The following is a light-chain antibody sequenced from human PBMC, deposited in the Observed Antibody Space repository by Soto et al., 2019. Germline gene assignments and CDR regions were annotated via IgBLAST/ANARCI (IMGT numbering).Light chain of an antibody. Sequence: QSALTQPPSASGSPGQSVTISCTGTGSDVGGYNFVSWYQQVPGKAPKLMIYEVNKRPSGVPDRFSGSKSGNTASLTVSGLQAEDEADYYCSSYAGSNNLVFGGGTKLTVL. CDR2: EVN. V-gene: IGLV2-8*01. CDR3: SSYAGSNNLV. CDR1: GSDVGGYNF. J-gene: IGLJ2*01.